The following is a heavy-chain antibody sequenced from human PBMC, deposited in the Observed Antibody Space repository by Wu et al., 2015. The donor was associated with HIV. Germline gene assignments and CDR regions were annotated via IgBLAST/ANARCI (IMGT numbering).Heavy chain of an antibody. Sequence: QVQLVQSGAEVKKPGASVKVSCKASGYTFTSYDINWVRQATGQGLEWMGWVNPNSGNTGYAQKFQGRVTMTRNTSISTAYMELSSLRSEDTAVYYCARGGISGWYRGSVYFDYWGQGTLVTVSS. D-gene: IGHD6-19*01. V-gene: IGHV1-8*01. CDR3: ARGGISGWYRGSVYFDY. CDR1: GYTFTSYD. CDR2: VNPNSGNT. J-gene: IGHJ4*02.